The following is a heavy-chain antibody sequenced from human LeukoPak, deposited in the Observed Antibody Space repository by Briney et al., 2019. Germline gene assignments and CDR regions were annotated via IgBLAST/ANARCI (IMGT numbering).Heavy chain of an antibody. CDR3: ARGLITYYYDSSGYFSPFDY. CDR2: INHSGST. CDR1: GGSFSGYY. V-gene: IGHV4-34*01. D-gene: IGHD3-22*01. J-gene: IGHJ4*02. Sequence: SETLSLTCAVYGGSFSGYYWSWIRQPPGKGLEWIGEINHSGSTNYNPSLKSRVTISVGTSKNQFSLKLSSVTAADTAVYYCARGLITYYYDSSGYFSPFDYWGQGTLVTVSS.